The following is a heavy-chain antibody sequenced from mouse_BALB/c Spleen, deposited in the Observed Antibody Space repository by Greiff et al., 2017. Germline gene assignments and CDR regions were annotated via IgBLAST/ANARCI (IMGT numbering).Heavy chain of an antibody. V-gene: IGHV5-17*02. CDR3: ARYSYGSSPRYFDV. Sequence: EVHLVESGGGLVQPGGSRKLSCAASGFTFSSFGMHWVRQAPEKGLEWVAYISSGSSTIYYADTVKGRFTISRDNPKNTLFLQMTSLRSEDTAMYYCARYSYGSSPRYFDVWGAGTTVTVSS. CDR2: ISSGSSTI. CDR1: GFTFSSFG. D-gene: IGHD1-1*01. J-gene: IGHJ1*01.